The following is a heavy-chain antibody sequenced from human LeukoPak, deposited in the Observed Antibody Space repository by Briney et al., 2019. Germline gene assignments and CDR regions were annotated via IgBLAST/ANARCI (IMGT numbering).Heavy chain of an antibody. Sequence: GGSLRLSRAASGFTFSSYSMNWVRRAPGKGLEWVSSIGSRSTYTYSADSVKGRFIISRDNAKNSLYLQMNSLRAGDTAVYYCARGGLNFDAFDIWGQGTMVTVSS. CDR1: GFTFSSYS. CDR3: ARGGLNFDAFDI. CDR2: IGSRSTYT. D-gene: IGHD1-7*01. V-gene: IGHV3-21*01. J-gene: IGHJ3*02.